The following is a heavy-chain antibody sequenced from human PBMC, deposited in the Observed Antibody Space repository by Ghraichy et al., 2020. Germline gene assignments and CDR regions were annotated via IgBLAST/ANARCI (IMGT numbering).Heavy chain of an antibody. CDR2: ISSSSSTI. D-gene: IGHD3-10*01. Sequence: GGSLRLSCAASGFTFSSYSMNWVRQAPGKGLEWVSYISSSSSTIYYADSVKGRFTISRDNAKNSLYLQMNSLRDEDTAVYYCARDNVLLWFGELFPRVDAFDIWGQGTMVTVSS. J-gene: IGHJ3*02. CDR3: ARDNVLLWFGELFPRVDAFDI. CDR1: GFTFSSYS. V-gene: IGHV3-48*02.